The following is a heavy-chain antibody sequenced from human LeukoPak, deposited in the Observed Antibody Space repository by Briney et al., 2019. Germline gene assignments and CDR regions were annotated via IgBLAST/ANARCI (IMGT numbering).Heavy chain of an antibody. V-gene: IGHV1-69*13. D-gene: IGHD4-11*01. CDR2: IIPIFGTA. CDR3: ARELLGHNSNSDY. Sequence: ASVTVSCKASGGTFSSYAISWVRQAPGQGLEWMGGIIPIFGTANYAQKFQGRVTITADESTSTAYMELSSLRSEDTAVYYCARELLGHNSNSDYWGQGTLVTASS. CDR1: GGTFSSYA. J-gene: IGHJ4*02.